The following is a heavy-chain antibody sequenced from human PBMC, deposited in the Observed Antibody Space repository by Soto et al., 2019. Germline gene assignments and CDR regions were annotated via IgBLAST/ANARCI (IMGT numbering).Heavy chain of an antibody. D-gene: IGHD3-9*01. CDR3: AKDLDYDILTGPFDY. CDR1: GFTFSSYG. CDR2: IWYDGSNK. J-gene: IGHJ4*02. Sequence: PGGSLRLSCAASGFTFSSYGMHWVRQAPGKGLEWVAVIWYDGSNKYYADSVKGRFTISRDNSKNTLYLQMNSLRAEDTAVYYCAKDLDYDILTGPFDYWGQGTLVTVSS. V-gene: IGHV3-30*02.